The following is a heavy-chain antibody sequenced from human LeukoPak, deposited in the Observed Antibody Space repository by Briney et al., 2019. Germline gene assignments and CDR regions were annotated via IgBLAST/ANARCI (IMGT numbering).Heavy chain of an antibody. V-gene: IGHV3-30*02. Sequence: GGSLRLSCAASGFTFSSYGMHWIRQAPGKGLEWVAFIRYHGSDEYYADFVKGRSTISRDNSKNTLYLQMNSLRAEDTAVYYCAKDGPYSTTWAFDYWGQGNLVTVSS. CDR1: GFTFSSYG. J-gene: IGHJ4*02. D-gene: IGHD6-13*01. CDR3: AKDGPYSTTWAFDY. CDR2: IRYHGSDE.